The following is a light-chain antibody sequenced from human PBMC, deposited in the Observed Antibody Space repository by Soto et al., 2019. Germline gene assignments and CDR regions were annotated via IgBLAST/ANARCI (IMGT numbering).Light chain of an antibody. CDR2: DAS. CDR1: QSFSSY. Sequence: EIVLTQSPATLSLSPGERATLSCRASQSFSSYLAWYQQKPGQAPRLLIYDASKRATGIAARFSGRGSGTDFTLTISSLELEDFAVYYCQQRSYWPPVITFGQGTRLEIK. V-gene: IGKV3-11*01. J-gene: IGKJ5*01. CDR3: QQRSYWPPVIT.